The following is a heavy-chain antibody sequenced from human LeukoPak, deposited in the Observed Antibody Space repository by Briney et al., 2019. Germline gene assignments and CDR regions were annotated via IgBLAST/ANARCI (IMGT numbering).Heavy chain of an antibody. J-gene: IGHJ4*02. CDR2: IYYSGST. V-gene: IGHV4-59*01. CDR3: AGSIAVAGIDY. CDR1: GGSISSYY. Sequence: PSGTLSLTCTVSGGSISSYYWSWIRQPPGKGLEWIGYIYYSGSTNHNPSLKSRVTISVDTSKNQFSLKLSSVTAADTAVYYCAGSIAVAGIDYWGQGTLVTVSS. D-gene: IGHD6-19*01.